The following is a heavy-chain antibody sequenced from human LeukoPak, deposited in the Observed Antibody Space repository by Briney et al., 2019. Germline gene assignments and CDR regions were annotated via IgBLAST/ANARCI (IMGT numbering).Heavy chain of an antibody. CDR1: ILTVSSNY. Sequence: GGSLRLSCAASILTVSSNYMSWVRQSPGKGLEWVSAISGSGGNTYSADSVKGRCTISRDNSLQTLFLHMNSLRAEDTAVYYCARGMSATSGYLELEYWGQGALVTVST. D-gene: IGHD3-22*01. V-gene: IGHV3-23*01. J-gene: IGHJ4*02. CDR3: ARGMSATSGYLELEY. CDR2: ISGSGGNT.